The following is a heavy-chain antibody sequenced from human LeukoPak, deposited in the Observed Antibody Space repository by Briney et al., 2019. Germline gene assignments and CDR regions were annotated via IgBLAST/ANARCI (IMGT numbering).Heavy chain of an antibody. J-gene: IGHJ5*02. CDR3: ARALYSGSYYHWFDP. CDR1: GYTFTSYY. Sequence: ASVKVCCKASGYTFTSYYMHWVRQAPGQGLEWMGIINPSGGSTSYAQKFQGRVTMTRDTSTSTVYMELSSLRSEDTAVYYCARALYSGSYYHWFDPWGQGTLVTVSS. CDR2: INPSGGST. V-gene: IGHV1-46*01. D-gene: IGHD1-26*01.